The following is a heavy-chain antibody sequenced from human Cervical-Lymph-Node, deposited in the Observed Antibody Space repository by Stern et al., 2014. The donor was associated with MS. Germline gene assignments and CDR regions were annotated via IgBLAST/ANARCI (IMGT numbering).Heavy chain of an antibody. V-gene: IGHV3-53*01. CDR2: IYTDDST. CDR1: GFTVSNNY. CDR3: ARAIFGVNTAAMAPDAFDT. D-gene: IGHD3-3*01. Sequence: EVQLVESGGGLIQPGGSLRLSCAAPGFTVSNNYMRWVRQAPGKGLEGVPLIYTDDSTYYAGSVKGRFTISRDSSKNKLFLQMNSLRAEDTAVYYCARAIFGVNTAAMAPDAFDTWGQGTMVTVSS. J-gene: IGHJ3*02.